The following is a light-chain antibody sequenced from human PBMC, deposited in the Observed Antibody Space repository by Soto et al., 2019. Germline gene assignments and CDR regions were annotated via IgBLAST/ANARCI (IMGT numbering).Light chain of an antibody. CDR1: QGINSY. CDR3: QQLKSYPIT. Sequence: DIQLTQSPSFLSASVGDRVTITCRASQGINSYLAWYQQRPGKAPKLLIYAASTLQSGVPSRFSGSGSGTEFTLTISSLQPEDFASYFCQQLKSYPITFGQGTRLEIK. J-gene: IGKJ5*01. CDR2: AAS. V-gene: IGKV1-9*01.